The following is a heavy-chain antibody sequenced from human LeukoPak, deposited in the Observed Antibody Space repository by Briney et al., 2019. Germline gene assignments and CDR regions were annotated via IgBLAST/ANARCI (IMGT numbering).Heavy chain of an antibody. J-gene: IGHJ4*02. CDR1: GFTFSSYG. V-gene: IGHV3-30*02. D-gene: IGHD5-18*01. Sequence: RGSLRLSCAASGFTFSSYGMHWVRQAPGKGLEWVAFIRYDGSNKYYADSVKGRFTISRDNAKNSLYLQMNSLRAEDTAVYYCAREPRGWYSYGPSEGILYWGQGTLVTVSS. CDR3: AREPRGWYSYGPSEGILY. CDR2: IRYDGSNK.